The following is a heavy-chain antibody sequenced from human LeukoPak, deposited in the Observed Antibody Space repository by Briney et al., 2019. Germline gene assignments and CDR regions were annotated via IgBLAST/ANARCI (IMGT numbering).Heavy chain of an antibody. V-gene: IGHV3-11*04. D-gene: IGHD3-22*01. CDR3: ARSGDSSGYYSLVHYYYMDV. CDR2: ISSSGSTI. CDR1: GFTFSDYY. Sequence: GGSLRLSCAAPGFTFSDYYMSWIRQAPGKGLEWVSYISSSGSTIYYADSVKGRFTISRDNAKNSLYLQMNSLRAEDTAVYYCARSGDSSGYYSLVHYYYMDVWGKGTTVTVSS. J-gene: IGHJ6*03.